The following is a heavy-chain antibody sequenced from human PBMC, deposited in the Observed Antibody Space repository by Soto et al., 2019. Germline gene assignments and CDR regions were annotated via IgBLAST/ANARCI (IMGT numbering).Heavy chain of an antibody. J-gene: IGHJ4*02. CDR2: IDWDDDK. D-gene: IGHD2-2*01. Sequence: SAPTPVNPTQTVTLTCTLSGFSLSSRGMCVSWIRQPPGKALEWLARIDWDDDKYYSTSLKTRLTISKDTSKNQVVLTMTNMDPVDTATYYCARIRNGDAPHFDYWGQGTPVTV. CDR3: ARIRNGDAPHFDY. V-gene: IGHV2-70*11. CDR1: GFSLSSRGMC.